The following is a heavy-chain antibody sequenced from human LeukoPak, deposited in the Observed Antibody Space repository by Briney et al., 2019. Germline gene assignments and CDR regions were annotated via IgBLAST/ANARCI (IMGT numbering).Heavy chain of an antibody. CDR2: ISYSGTT. V-gene: IGHV4-4*07. Sequence: SETLSLTCTVSGDSMTNYHWAWIWPPPGEKLGWVVSISYSGTTNYNPSLKSRITMSVYTSKSQLSLKLNSVTAADTDFYYCARAGLVRGVSTWGQGTLVTVSS. CDR3: ARAGLVRGVST. CDR1: GDSMTNYH. J-gene: IGHJ4*02. D-gene: IGHD3-10*01.